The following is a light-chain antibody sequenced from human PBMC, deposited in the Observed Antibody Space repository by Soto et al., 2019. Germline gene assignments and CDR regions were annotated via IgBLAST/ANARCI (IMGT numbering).Light chain of an antibody. Sequence: QSVLTQPPSASGTPGQRVTISCSGSTSNIGNNVVNWYQQRPRTAPKLLISTNNQRPSGVPDRFSGSKSGTSASLTITGLQSDDEADYYCCSYAGSYTLVFGGGTKLTVL. CDR1: TSNIGNNV. J-gene: IGLJ2*01. V-gene: IGLV1-44*01. CDR2: TNN. CDR3: CSYAGSYTLV.